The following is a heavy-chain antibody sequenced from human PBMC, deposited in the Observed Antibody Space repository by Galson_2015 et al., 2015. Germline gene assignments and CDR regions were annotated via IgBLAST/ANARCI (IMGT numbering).Heavy chain of an antibody. J-gene: IGHJ6*02. Sequence: TLSLTCTVSGGSINRGGYYWSWIREPAGEGLEWIGRIYASGSTVYNPSLKRRVTISQDMFKNQFFLGLGSVTAADTAVYYCARIRVIMSPYYYYGMDVWGQGTTVSVSS. CDR2: IYASGST. CDR3: ARIRVIMSPYYYYGMDV. D-gene: IGHD2-21*01. CDR1: GGSINRGGYY. V-gene: IGHV4-61*02.